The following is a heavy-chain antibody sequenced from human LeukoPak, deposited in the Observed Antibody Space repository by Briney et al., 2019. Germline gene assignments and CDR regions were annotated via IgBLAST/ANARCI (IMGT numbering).Heavy chain of an antibody. CDR1: GYTFTDYF. D-gene: IGHD2-2*01. CDR2: INPNSGGT. CDR3: ARTDGRYCSSTSCYGAPYFDY. J-gene: IGHJ4*02. V-gene: IGHV1-2*02. Sequence: ASVKVSCKASGYTFTDYFMHWVRQAPGQGLEWMGWINPNSGGTNYAHKFQGRVTMTRDTSTSTAYMELRSLRSDDTAVYYCARTDGRYCSSTSCYGAPYFDYWGQGTLVTVSS.